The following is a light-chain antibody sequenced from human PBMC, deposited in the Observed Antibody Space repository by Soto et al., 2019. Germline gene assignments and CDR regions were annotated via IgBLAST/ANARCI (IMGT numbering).Light chain of an antibody. V-gene: IGKV1-5*03. CDR3: QQYNSYSQT. CDR1: QSISSW. CDR2: KAS. Sequence: DIQMTQSPSTLSASVGDRVTITCRASQSISSWLAWYRQKPGKAPKLLIYKASSLESGVPSRFSGSGSGTEFTLTISSLQPDDFATYYCQQYNSYSQTFGQGTK. J-gene: IGKJ1*01.